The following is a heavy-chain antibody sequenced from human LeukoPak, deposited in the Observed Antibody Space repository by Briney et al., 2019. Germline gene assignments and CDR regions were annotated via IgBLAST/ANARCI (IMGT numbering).Heavy chain of an antibody. CDR1: GFTFSDHF. D-gene: IGHD5-18*01. J-gene: IGHJ4*02. CDR3: ARGGYSFDY. V-gene: IGHV3-21*01. CDR2: ISSSSTYI. Sequence: PGGSLRLSCAASGFTFSDHFMDWVRQAPGQGLEWVSSISSSSTYIYYADSVKGRFTISRDNAKNSLDLQMNSLRVEDTAVYYCARGGYSFDYLGQGTLVVVST.